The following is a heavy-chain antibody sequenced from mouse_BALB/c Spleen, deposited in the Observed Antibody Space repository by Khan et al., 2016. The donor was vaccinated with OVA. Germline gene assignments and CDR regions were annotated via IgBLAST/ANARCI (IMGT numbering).Heavy chain of an antibody. V-gene: IGHV1-77*01. CDR1: GYTFTDYY. J-gene: IGHJ3*01. CDR3: ARRNYFGYTFAY. D-gene: IGHD1-2*01. Sequence: QVRLQQSGAELARPGASVKLSCKASGYTFTDYYINWVKQRTGQGLEWIGEISPGSGDTYYNEKFKGKATLTADKSSSTVYMQLSSLTAEASAVYSCARRNYFGYTFAYWGQGTLVTVSA. CDR2: ISPGSGDT.